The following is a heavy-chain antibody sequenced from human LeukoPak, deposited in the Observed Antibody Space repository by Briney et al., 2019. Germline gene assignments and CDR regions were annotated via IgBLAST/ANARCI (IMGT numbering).Heavy chain of an antibody. CDR2: MNPNSGNT. D-gene: IGHD1-14*01. Sequence: ASVKVSCKASGYTFTSYYMHWVRQATGQGLEWMGWMNPNSGNTGYAQKFQGRVTITRNTSISTAYMELSSLRSEDTAVYYCARGRIKYGAVDYWGQGTLVTVSS. V-gene: IGHV1-8*03. J-gene: IGHJ4*02. CDR1: GYTFTSYY. CDR3: ARGRIKYGAVDY.